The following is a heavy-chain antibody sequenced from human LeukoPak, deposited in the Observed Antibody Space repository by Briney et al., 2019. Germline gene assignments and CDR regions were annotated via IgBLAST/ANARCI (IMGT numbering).Heavy chain of an antibody. V-gene: IGHV3-23*01. J-gene: IGHJ2*01. Sequence: PGGSPRLSCAASGFTFSSYAMSWVRQAPGKGLEWVSAISGSGGSTYYADSVKGRFTISRDNSKDTLYLQMNSLRAEDTAVYYCAKALQGSSSGDWYFDLWGRGTLVTVSS. CDR2: ISGSGGST. CDR1: GFTFSSYA. D-gene: IGHD6-6*01. CDR3: AKALQGSSSGDWYFDL.